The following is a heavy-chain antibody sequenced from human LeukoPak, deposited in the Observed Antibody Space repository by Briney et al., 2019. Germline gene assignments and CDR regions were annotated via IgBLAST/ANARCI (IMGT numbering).Heavy chain of an antibody. CDR1: GFTFNRYG. Sequence: GGSLRLPWAASGFTFNRYGMQWVRPAPGKGVAGVAVVSSDGSIDYYAASVRGRFTVSRDNSKNTMYLQVNSLRAEDTAVYYCARAWSCSGGSCYSGIDYWGQGTLVTVSS. CDR3: ARAWSCSGGSCYSGIDY. V-gene: IGHV3-30*03. J-gene: IGHJ4*02. CDR2: VSSDGSID. D-gene: IGHD2-15*01.